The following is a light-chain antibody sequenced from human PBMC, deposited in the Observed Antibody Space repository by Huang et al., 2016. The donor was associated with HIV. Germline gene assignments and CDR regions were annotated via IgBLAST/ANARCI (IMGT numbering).Light chain of an antibody. J-gene: IGKJ3*01. CDR1: QSVNNH. Sequence: EIVLTQSPPTLSLSPGERATLSCRASQSVNNHLAWYQQRPGQAPRLLVYAASNRATGIPAKFSGSGAGTDFTLTISSLEPEDFAVYFCQQRSNWPFGPGTRLDIK. CDR3: QQRSNWP. V-gene: IGKV3D-11*02. CDR2: AAS.